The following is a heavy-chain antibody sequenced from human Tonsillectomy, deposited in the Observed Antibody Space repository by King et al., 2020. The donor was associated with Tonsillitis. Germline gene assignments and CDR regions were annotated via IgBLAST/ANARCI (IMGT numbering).Heavy chain of an antibody. D-gene: IGHD4-17*01. CDR1: GFNFSNYA. CDR3: ASLTGDSKSDD. J-gene: IGHJ4*02. V-gene: IGHV3-30*04. CDR2: ISYDGSQK. Sequence: VQLVESGGGVVQPGRSLRLSCAASGFNFSNYAIHWVRQAPGKGLEWVAFISYDGSQKYYADSLKDRFTVSRDNSKNTLYLQMNSLRPEDTAVYYCASLTGDSKSDDWGQGTRVTVSS.